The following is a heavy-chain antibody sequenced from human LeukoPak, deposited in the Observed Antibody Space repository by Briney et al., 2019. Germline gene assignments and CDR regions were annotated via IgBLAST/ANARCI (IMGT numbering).Heavy chain of an antibody. CDR1: GGSISSSSYY. Sequence: PSETLSLTCTVSGGSISSSSYYWGWIRQPPGKGLEWIGSIYYSVSTYYNPSLKSRVTISVDTSKNQFSLKLSSVTAADTAVYYCAAQDYGDYLNWFDPWGQGTLVTVSS. J-gene: IGHJ5*02. D-gene: IGHD4-17*01. CDR3: AAQDYGDYLNWFDP. CDR2: IYYSVST. V-gene: IGHV4-39*01.